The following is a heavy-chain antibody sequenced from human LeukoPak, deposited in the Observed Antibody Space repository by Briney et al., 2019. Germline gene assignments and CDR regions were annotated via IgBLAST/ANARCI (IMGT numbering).Heavy chain of an antibody. CDR2: INPNSGGT. D-gene: IGHD3-10*01. CDR1: GYTFTGYY. V-gene: IGHV1-2*02. J-gene: IGHJ5*02. Sequence: ASVKVSCKASGYTFTGYYMHWVRQAPGQGLEWMGWINPNSGGTNYAQKFQGRVTMTRDTSISTAYMELSRLRSDDTAVYYCARPVVRGVIPNWFDPWGQGTLVTVSS. CDR3: ARPVVRGVIPNWFDP.